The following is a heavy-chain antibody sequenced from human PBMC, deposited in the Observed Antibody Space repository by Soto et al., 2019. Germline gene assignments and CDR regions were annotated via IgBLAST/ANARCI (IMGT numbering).Heavy chain of an antibody. J-gene: IGHJ4*02. Sequence: TSETLSLTCAVYGGSFSGYYWSWIRQPPGKGLEWIGEINHSGSTNYNPSLKSRVTISVDTSKNQFSLKLSSVTAADTAVYYCARELNPWGVDYWGQGTLVTVSS. V-gene: IGHV4-34*01. CDR3: ARELNPWGVDY. CDR1: GGSFSGYY. CDR2: INHSGST. D-gene: IGHD7-27*01.